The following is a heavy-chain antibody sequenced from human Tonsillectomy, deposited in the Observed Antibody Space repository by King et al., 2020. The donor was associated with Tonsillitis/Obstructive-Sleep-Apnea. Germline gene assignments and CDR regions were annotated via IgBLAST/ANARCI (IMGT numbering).Heavy chain of an antibody. V-gene: IGHV3-30*04. CDR1: GFTFSSYA. D-gene: IGHD3-3*01. Sequence: VQLVESGGGVVQPGRSLRLSCAASGFTFSSYAMHWVRQAPGKGLEWVAVISYDGSNKYYTDSVKGRFTISSDNSKNTLYLQMNSLRAEDTAVYYCARGPDTLFSLADAMNVWGKGATVTVSS. J-gene: IGHJ6*03. CDR2: ISYDGSNK. CDR3: ARGPDTLFSLADAMNV.